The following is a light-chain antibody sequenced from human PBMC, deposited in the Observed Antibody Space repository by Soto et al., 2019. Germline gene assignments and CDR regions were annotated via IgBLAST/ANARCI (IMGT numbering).Light chain of an antibody. CDR3: CSYAGTYTVV. V-gene: IGLV2-11*01. CDR1: SNDVGDYNY. J-gene: IGLJ2*01. CDR2: EVS. Sequence: QSALTQPRSVSGSPGQSVTISCTGTSNDVGDYNYVSWYQQHPGKAPKFIIYEVSKRPSGVPDRFSGSKSGNTASLTISGLQAEDEADYYCCSYAGTYTVVFGGGTKLTVL.